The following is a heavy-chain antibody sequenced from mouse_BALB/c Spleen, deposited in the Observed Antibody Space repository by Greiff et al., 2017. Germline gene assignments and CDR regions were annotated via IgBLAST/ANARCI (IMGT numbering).Heavy chain of an antibody. CDR3: ARGGYDVRGYFDV. V-gene: IGHV5-6-3*01. CDR2: INSNGGST. CDR1: GFTFSSYG. J-gene: IGHJ1*01. Sequence: EVQLVESGGGLVQPGGSLKLSCAASGFTFSSYGMSWVRQTPDKRLELVATINSNGGSTYYPDSVKGRFTISRDNAKNTLYLQMSSLKSEDTAMYYCARGGYDVRGYFDVWGAGTTVTVSS. D-gene: IGHD2-2*01.